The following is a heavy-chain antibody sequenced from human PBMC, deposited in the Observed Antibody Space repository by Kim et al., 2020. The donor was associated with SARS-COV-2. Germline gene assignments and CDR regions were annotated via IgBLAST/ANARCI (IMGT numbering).Heavy chain of an antibody. CDR2: MNPNSGNT. J-gene: IGHJ2*01. CDR1: GYTFTSYD. CDR3: ARPSTSTSSSWFFDL. D-gene: IGHD6-6*01. V-gene: IGHV1-8*01. Sequence: ASVKVSCKASGYTFTSYDISWLRQATGQGLEWMGWMNPNSGNTGYAQRFQGRVTMTRNTSINTAYMELSNLGSEDTAVYYCARPSTSTSSSWFFDLWVRGTPVTVSS.